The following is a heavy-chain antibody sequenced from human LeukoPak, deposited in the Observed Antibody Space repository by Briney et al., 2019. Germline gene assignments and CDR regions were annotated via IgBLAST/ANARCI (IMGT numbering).Heavy chain of an antibody. Sequence: SETLSLTCTVSGGSISSSIYYWGWIRQPPGKGLEWIGNIYYSGSNYYNPSLKSRVTISVDTSRNQFSLKLSSLTAADTAVYYCARKGHDAFDIWGQGTVITVSS. CDR2: IYYSGSN. V-gene: IGHV4-39*01. J-gene: IGHJ3*02. CDR3: ARKGHDAFDI. CDR1: GGSISSSIYY.